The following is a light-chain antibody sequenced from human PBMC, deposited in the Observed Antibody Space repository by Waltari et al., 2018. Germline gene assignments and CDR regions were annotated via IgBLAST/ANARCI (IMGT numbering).Light chain of an antibody. CDR2: DVT. J-gene: IGLJ3*02. V-gene: IGLV2-14*01. CDR3: ASYNPGSTVV. Sequence: QSALTQPASVSVSLGQSITISCTGSSSDIGRYNYVSWYQQFPDRAPKLIIYDVTNRPSGVSNRFSGSKSANTASLTISGLQPEDAANYYCASYNPGSTVVFGGGTELTVL. CDR1: SSDIGRYNY.